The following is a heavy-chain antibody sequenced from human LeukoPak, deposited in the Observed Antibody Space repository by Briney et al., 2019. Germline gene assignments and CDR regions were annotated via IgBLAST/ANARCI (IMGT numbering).Heavy chain of an antibody. V-gene: IGHV1-3*01. Sequence: ASVKVSCKASGYTFTSYAMHWVRQAPGQRLEWMGWINAGNGNTKYSQKFQGRVTITRDTSASTAYMELSSLRSEDTAVYYCTREVLVRGVRYHGMDVWGQGTTVTVSS. J-gene: IGHJ6*02. CDR3: TREVLVRGVRYHGMDV. D-gene: IGHD3-10*01. CDR2: INAGNGNT. CDR1: GYTFTSYA.